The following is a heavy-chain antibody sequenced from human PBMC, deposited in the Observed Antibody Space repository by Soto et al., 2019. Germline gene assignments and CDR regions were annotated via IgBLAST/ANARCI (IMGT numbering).Heavy chain of an antibody. D-gene: IGHD1-26*01. CDR1: GGTFSSYT. CDR2: FNPKDGKT. J-gene: IGHJ5*02. Sequence: ASVKVSCKASGGTFSSYTISWVRQAPGKGLEWMGRFNPKDGKTNYAQKFQGRVTMTEDTSTDTAYMELSSLRSEDTAVYYCATLSSTRGYWFDPWGQGTLVTVSS. CDR3: ATLSSTRGYWFDP. V-gene: IGHV1-69*02.